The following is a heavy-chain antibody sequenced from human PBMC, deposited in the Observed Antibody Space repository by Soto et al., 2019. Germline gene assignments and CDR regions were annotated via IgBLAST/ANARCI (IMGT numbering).Heavy chain of an antibody. V-gene: IGHV3-23*01. CDR3: AMLISCGGDRYGPLDF. Sequence: GGSLRLSCAASGFAFENYPMNWGRQAPGKGLEWVSAIRGSGGRTFYADSVQGRLTISRDNSKNTLYLHMSSLRAEDTAVYYCAMLISCGGDRYGPLDFWGPGTLGT. J-gene: IGHJ4*02. CDR1: GFAFENYP. D-gene: IGHD2-21*02. CDR2: IRGSGGRT.